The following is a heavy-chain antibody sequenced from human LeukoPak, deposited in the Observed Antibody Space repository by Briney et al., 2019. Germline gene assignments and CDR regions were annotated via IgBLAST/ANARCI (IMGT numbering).Heavy chain of an antibody. CDR2: IHYGGGT. CDR1: GGSISSSSYY. CDR3: ARGVDYGGDFDY. Sequence: SETLSLTCTVSGGSISSSSYYWGWIRQPPGKGLEWIGSIHYGGGTYYNPSLKSRVTISVDTSKNQFSLKLSSVTAADTAVYYCARGVDYGGDFDYWGQGTLVTVSS. V-gene: IGHV4-39*07. D-gene: IGHD4-23*01. J-gene: IGHJ4*02.